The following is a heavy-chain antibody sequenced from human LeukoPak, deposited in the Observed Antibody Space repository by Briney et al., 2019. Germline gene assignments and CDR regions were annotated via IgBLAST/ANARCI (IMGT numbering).Heavy chain of an antibody. V-gene: IGHV1-2*04. J-gene: IGHJ4*02. D-gene: IGHD1-26*01. CDR1: GYTFADYF. CDR2: ISLNTGGA. CDR3: ARDLTSTSNWEFDY. Sequence: ASVKVSCKASGYTFADYFIHWVRQAPGQGLEWMGRISLNTGGAEYAPKFQGWVTMTRDTSISTAYVEVNRLISDDTAVYYCARDLTSTSNWEFDYWGQGTLVIVSS.